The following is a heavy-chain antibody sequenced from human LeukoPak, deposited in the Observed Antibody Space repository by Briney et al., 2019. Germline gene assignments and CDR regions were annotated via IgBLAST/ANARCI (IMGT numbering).Heavy chain of an antibody. CDR3: ARAQDIVATIAY. CDR1: GFTFSVYY. Sequence: GGSLRLSCAASGFTFSVYYMSWIRHAPGKGLEWVSYISSSGSTIYYADSVKGRFTISRDNAKNSLYLQMNSLRAEDTAVYYCARAQDIVATIAYWGQGTLVTVSS. D-gene: IGHD5-12*01. V-gene: IGHV3-11*04. J-gene: IGHJ4*02. CDR2: ISSSGSTI.